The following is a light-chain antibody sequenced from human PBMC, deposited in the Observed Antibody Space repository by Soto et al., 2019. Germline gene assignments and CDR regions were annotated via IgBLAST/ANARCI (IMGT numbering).Light chain of an antibody. CDR3: CSFAGSSTVV. V-gene: IGLV2-23*01. CDR1: SSDVGSYNL. J-gene: IGLJ2*01. CDR2: EGS. Sequence: QSALTQPASVSGSPGQSITISCTGTSSDVGSYNLVSWYQQHPGKAPKLMIYEGSKRPSGVSNRFSGSKSGNTASLTISGAQAEDEADYYCCSFAGSSTVVFRRGTKVTLL.